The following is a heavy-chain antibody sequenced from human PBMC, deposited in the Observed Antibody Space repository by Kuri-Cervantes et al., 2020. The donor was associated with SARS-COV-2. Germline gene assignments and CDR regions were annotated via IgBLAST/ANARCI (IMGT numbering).Heavy chain of an antibody. CDR1: GFTFSSYA. Sequence: LSLTCAASGFTFSSYAMHWVRQAPGKGLEWVAVISYDGSSKYYADSVKGRFTISRDNSKNTLYLQMNSLRAEDTAVYYCARGAYYDFWSGYHTRTDYFDYWGQGTLVTVSS. V-gene: IGHV3-30-3*01. D-gene: IGHD3-3*01. J-gene: IGHJ4*02. CDR2: ISYDGSSK. CDR3: ARGAYYDFWSGYHTRTDYFDY.